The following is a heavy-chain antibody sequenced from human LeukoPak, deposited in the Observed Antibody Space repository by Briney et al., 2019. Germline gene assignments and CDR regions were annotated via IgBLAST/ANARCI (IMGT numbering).Heavy chain of an antibody. D-gene: IGHD3-22*01. CDR3: ARGYDSSGYYSPDDAFDI. CDR1: GGSISSSSYY. J-gene: IGHJ3*02. CDR2: IYYSGST. Sequence: SETLSLTCTVSGGSISSSSYYWGWIRQPPGKGLEWIGSIYYSGSTYYNPSLKSRVTISVDTSKNQFSLKLSSVTAADTAVYYCARGYDSSGYYSPDDAFDIWGQGTMVTVSS. V-gene: IGHV4-39*07.